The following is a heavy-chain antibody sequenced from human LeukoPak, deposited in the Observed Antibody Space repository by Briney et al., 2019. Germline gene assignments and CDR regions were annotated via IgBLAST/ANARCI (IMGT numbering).Heavy chain of an antibody. CDR1: GYFISSGYH. J-gene: IGHJ6*03. V-gene: IGHV4-38-2*01. CDR2: IYHTGNT. Sequence: SETLSLTCAVSGYFISSGYHWGWIRQPPGKGLEWIGAIYHTGNTYYNPSLMSRVTMSVDTSENQFSLRLSSVTAADTAVYYCVRLEGYYYYNMDVWGEGTTVTVSS. CDR3: VRLEGYYYYNMDV.